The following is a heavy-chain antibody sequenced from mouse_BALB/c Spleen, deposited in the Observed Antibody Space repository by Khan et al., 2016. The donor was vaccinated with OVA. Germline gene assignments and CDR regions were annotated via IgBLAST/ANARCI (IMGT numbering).Heavy chain of an antibody. CDR3: ARTTYYFDY. CDR2: ILPGSGST. CDR1: GYTFSSYW. Sequence: VKLQQSGAEVMKPGASVKISCKATGYTFSSYWIEWVKQRPGHGLEWIGEILPGSGSTNYNEKFKGKATFTADTSSNTAYMQLSSLTSEDSAVYYCARTTYYFDYWGQGTTLTVSS. V-gene: IGHV1-9*01. J-gene: IGHJ2*01.